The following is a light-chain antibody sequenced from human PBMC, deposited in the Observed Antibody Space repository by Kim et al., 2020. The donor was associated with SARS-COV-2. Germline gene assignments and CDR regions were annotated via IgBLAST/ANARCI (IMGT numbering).Light chain of an antibody. CDR1: SSEGGGYNY. J-gene: IGLJ3*02. CDR2: EVN. V-gene: IGLV2-8*01. CDR3: GSFAGSNKL. Sequence: PAKSVTNSCTGTSSEGGGYNYVSWSQHHPGKAPNLMIYEVNTRPSGVPDLFSGSKAGNTASLPVSGRQAEDEVDYYCGSFAGSNKLFGGGTQLTVL.